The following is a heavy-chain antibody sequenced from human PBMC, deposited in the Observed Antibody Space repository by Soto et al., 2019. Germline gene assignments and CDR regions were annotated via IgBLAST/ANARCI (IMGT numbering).Heavy chain of an antibody. D-gene: IGHD6-19*01. V-gene: IGHV3-33*01. J-gene: IGHJ4*02. CDR3: ARDRDPGQWLTTNYFDY. CDR2: IWYHGSNK. CDR1: GFTFSSYG. Sequence: QVQLVESGGGVVQPGRSLRLSCAASGFTFSSYGMHWVRQAPGKGLEWVAVIWYHGSNKYYADSGKGRFTISRDNSKNTLYLQMNSLRAEDKAVYYCARDRDPGQWLTTNYFDYWGQGTLVTVSS.